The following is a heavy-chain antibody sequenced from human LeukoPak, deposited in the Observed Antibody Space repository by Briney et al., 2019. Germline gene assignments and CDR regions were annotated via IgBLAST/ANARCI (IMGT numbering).Heavy chain of an antibody. Sequence: GGSLRLSCAASGFTFSSYGMSWVRQAPGKGLEWVSAISGSGGSTYYADSVKGRFTISRDNAKNSLYLQMNSLRAEDTAVYYCASEPSSSLYYYYYMDVWGKGTTVTVSS. V-gene: IGHV3-23*01. J-gene: IGHJ6*03. CDR2: ISGSGGST. CDR3: ASEPSSSLYYYYYMDV. D-gene: IGHD6-13*01. CDR1: GFTFSSYG.